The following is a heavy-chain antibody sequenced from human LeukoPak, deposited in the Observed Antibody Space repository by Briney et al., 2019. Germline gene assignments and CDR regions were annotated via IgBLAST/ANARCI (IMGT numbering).Heavy chain of an antibody. CDR1: GGSISSYY. J-gene: IGHJ4*02. CDR3: ARSGITIFGVVTETDYFDY. D-gene: IGHD3-3*01. Sequence: SETLSLTCTVSGGSISSYYWSWIRQPPGKGLEWIGYIYYSGSTNYNPSLKSRVTISVDTSKNQFSLKLSSVTAADTAVYYCARSGITIFGVVTETDYFDYWGQGTLVTVSS. V-gene: IGHV4-59*01. CDR2: IYYSGST.